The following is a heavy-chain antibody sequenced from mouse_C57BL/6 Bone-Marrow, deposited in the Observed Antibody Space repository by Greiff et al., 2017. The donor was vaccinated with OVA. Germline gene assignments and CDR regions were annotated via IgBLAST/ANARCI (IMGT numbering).Heavy chain of an antibody. CDR1: GFSLSTFGMG. D-gene: IGHD1-1*01. Sequence: QVTLKVSGPGILQPSQTLSLTCSFSGFSLSTFGMGVGWIRQPSGKGLEWLAHIWWDDDKYYNPALKSRLTISKDTSKNQVFLKIANVDTADTATYYCARMEYYGSSSYWYFDVWGTGTTVTVSS. J-gene: IGHJ1*03. CDR2: IWWDDDK. CDR3: ARMEYYGSSSYWYFDV. V-gene: IGHV8-8*01.